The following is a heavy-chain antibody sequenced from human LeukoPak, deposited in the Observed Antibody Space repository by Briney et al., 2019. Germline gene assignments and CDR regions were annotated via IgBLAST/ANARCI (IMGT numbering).Heavy chain of an antibody. J-gene: IGHJ4*02. CDR3: ARRYSNYFFDY. CDR1: GYSITSGYY. CDR2: IYHSGST. D-gene: IGHD4-11*01. Sequence: SETLSLTCAVSGYSITSGYYWAWVRQPPGKGLEWIGNIYHSGSTYYNPSLKSRVTISVDTSKNQFFLKLSSVTAADTAVYYCARRYSNYFFDYWGQGTLVTVSS. V-gene: IGHV4-38-2*01.